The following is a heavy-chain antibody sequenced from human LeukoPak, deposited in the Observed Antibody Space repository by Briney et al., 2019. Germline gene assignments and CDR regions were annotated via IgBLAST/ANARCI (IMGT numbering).Heavy chain of an antibody. D-gene: IGHD6-19*01. V-gene: IGHV1-24*01. Sequence: ASVKVSCKVSGYTLTELSMHWVRQAPGKGLEWMGGFDPEDGETIYAQKFQGRVTMTEDTSTDTAYMELSSLRSEDTAAYYCATGWKAVAAPLFEYWGQGTLVTVSS. J-gene: IGHJ4*02. CDR1: GYTLTELS. CDR3: ATGWKAVAAPLFEY. CDR2: FDPEDGET.